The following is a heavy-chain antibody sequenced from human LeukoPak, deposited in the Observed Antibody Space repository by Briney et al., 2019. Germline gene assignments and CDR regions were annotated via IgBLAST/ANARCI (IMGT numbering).Heavy chain of an antibody. J-gene: IGHJ4*02. CDR3: ARRLSGYFSTFDY. CDR1: GGSITSYY. V-gene: IGHV4-59*08. Sequence: SETLSLTCTVSGGSITSYYWSWIRQPPGKGLEYIGYIYYSGSTNYSPSLKSRLTMSLDSSKNPFSLRLSSVTAADTAIYYCARRLSGYFSTFDYWGPGNMVTVSS. D-gene: IGHD3-22*01. CDR2: IYYSGST.